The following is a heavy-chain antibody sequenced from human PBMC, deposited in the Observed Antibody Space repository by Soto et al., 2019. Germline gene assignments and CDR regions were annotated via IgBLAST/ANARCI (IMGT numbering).Heavy chain of an antibody. J-gene: IGHJ3*02. V-gene: IGHV6-1*01. CDR1: GDSVSSNRAA. CDR3: AGGLGAFDN. Sequence: PSQTLSLTCAISGDSVSSNRAAWNWVRQSPSRGLEWLGRTYYTSKWFNDYAVSVKSRITINPDTSRNQFSLHLNSVTPEGTAVYYCAGGLGAFDNWGQGTMVTVSS. D-gene: IGHD3-16*01. CDR2: TYYTSKWFN.